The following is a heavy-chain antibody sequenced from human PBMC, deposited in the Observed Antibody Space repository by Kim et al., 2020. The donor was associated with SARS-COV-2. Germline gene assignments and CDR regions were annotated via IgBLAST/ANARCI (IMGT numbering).Heavy chain of an antibody. V-gene: IGHV4-39*01. CDR3: ARHYREYDSSVSVVNDY. J-gene: IGHJ4*02. Sequence: LKSRVTIAVDTSKNQFSLKLSSVTAADTAVYYCARHYREYDSSVSVVNDYWGQGTLVTVSS. D-gene: IGHD3-22*01.